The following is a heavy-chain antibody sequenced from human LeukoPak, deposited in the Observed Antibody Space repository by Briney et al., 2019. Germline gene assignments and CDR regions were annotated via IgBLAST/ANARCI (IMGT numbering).Heavy chain of an antibody. CDR1: GFTFDDYA. CDR2: ISWNSGSI. V-gene: IGHV3-9*01. Sequence: GGSLRLSCAASGFTFDDYAMHWVRQAPGKGLEWVPGISWNSGSIGYADSVKGRFTISRDNAKNSLYLQMNSLRAEDTALYYCANGFDYWGQGTLVTVSS. J-gene: IGHJ4*02. CDR3: ANGFDY.